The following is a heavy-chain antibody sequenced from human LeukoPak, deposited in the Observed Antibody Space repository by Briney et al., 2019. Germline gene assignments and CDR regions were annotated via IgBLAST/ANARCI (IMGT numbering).Heavy chain of an antibody. CDR1: GFTFSSYW. Sequence: GGSLRLSCAASGFTFSSYWMSWVRQAPGKGLEWVANIKQDGSEKYYVDSVKGRFTISRDNAKNSLYLQMNSLRAEDTAAYYCASSITIFGVVYSDAFDIWGQGTMVTVSS. J-gene: IGHJ3*02. V-gene: IGHV3-7*01. CDR3: ASSITIFGVVYSDAFDI. CDR2: IKQDGSEK. D-gene: IGHD3-3*01.